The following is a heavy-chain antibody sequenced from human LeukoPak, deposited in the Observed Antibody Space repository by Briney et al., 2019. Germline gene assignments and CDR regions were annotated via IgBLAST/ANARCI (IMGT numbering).Heavy chain of an antibody. CDR3: ARDPTDSSGYPKPGDY. D-gene: IGHD3-22*01. Sequence: SETLSLTCAVYGGSFSGYYWSWIRQPPGKGLEWIGEINHSGSTNYNPSLKSRVTISVDTSKNQFSLKPSSVTAADTAVYYCARDPTDSSGYPKPGDYWGQGTLVTVSS. J-gene: IGHJ4*02. CDR2: INHSGST. V-gene: IGHV4-34*01. CDR1: GGSFSGYY.